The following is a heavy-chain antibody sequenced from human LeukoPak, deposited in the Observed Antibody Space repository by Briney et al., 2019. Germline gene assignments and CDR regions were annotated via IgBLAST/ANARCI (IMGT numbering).Heavy chain of an antibody. Sequence: ASVKVSCKVSNYSLSELSMHWVRQAPGKGLEWMGGFDPEDGETIYAQKFQGRVTMTEDTSTDTAYMQLSSLRSEDTAVYYCARDFAMWIAAAGIVDYWGQGTLVTVSS. CDR3: ARDFAMWIAAAGIVDY. CDR2: FDPEDGET. J-gene: IGHJ4*02. V-gene: IGHV1-24*01. CDR1: NYSLSELS. D-gene: IGHD6-13*01.